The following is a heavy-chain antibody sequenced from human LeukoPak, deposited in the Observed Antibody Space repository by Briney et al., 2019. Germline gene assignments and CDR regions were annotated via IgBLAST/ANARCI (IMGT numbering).Heavy chain of an antibody. CDR2: IRHDGTNI. CDR3: AKTGFQWGYYFYYMDV. D-gene: IGHD1-14*01. J-gene: IGHJ6*03. V-gene: IGHV3-30*02. Sequence: PGGSLRLSCAASGFIFSDYAMHWVRQAPGKGLEWVTLIRHDGTNIYYADSVKGRFTISRDNSKNTVYLQMNSLIPEDTAVYYCAKTGFQWGYYFYYMDVWGKGTTVTVSS. CDR1: GFIFSDYA.